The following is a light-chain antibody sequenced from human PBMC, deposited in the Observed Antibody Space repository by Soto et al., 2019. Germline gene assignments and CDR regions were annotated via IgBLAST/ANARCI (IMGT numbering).Light chain of an antibody. CDR1: DDIINS. V-gene: IGKV1-33*01. Sequence: DIPVTQSPSSLSASVGDRVTITCQASDDIINSLNWYQQKPGKAPKLLIRDASILQTGVPSRFSGSGSGTDFTFTITSLQPEDIATYYCQQYDILPITFGGGTKVEIK. CDR3: QQYDILPIT. J-gene: IGKJ4*01. CDR2: DAS.